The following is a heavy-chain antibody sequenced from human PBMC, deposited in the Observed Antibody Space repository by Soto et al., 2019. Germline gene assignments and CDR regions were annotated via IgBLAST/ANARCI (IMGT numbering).Heavy chain of an antibody. J-gene: IGHJ4*02. D-gene: IGHD4-17*01. CDR1: GGSIRSYY. CDR2: IYYSGST. V-gene: IGHV4-59*01. CDR3: TRVGGYYGDYPNFDY. Sequence: SETLSLTCTVYGGSIRSYYWSWLRQPPGKGLEWIGNIYYSGSTNYNPSRKSRVTMSVDMSKNQVSLKLSSVTAADTAVYYCTRVGGYYGDYPNFDYWGQGALVTVSS.